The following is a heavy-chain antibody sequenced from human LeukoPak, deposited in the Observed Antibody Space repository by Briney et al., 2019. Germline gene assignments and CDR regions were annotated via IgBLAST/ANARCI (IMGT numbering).Heavy chain of an antibody. CDR3: AKQRGDTAMVTVDY. V-gene: IGHV3-9*01. D-gene: IGHD5-18*01. CDR2: ISWNSGSI. J-gene: IGHJ4*02. CDR1: GFTFDDYA. Sequence: GGSLRLSCAASGFTFDDYAMHWVRQASGKGLEWVSGISWNSGSIGYADSVKGRFTISRDNSKNTLYLQMNSLRAEDTAVYYYAKQRGDTAMVTVDYWGQGTLVTVSS.